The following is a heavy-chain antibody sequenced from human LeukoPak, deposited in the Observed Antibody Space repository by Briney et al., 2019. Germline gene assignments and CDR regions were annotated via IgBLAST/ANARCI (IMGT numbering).Heavy chain of an antibody. V-gene: IGHV3-48*01. CDR1: GFTFSSYS. D-gene: IGHD2-21*02. CDR3: ARERYCGGDCYYAFDI. CDR2: ISSSSSTI. J-gene: IGHJ3*02. Sequence: PGGSLRLSCAASGFTFSSYSMNWVRQAPGKGLEWVSYISSSSSTIYYADSVKGRFTISRDNAKNSLYLQMNSLRAEDTAVYYCARERYCGGDCYYAFDIWGQGTMVTVSS.